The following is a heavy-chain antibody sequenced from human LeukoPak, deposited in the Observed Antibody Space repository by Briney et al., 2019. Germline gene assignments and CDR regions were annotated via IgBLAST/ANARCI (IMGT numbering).Heavy chain of an antibody. D-gene: IGHD2-2*01. J-gene: IGHJ4*02. Sequence: GGSLRLSPTASGFTSGDYAMSGVRQAPGKGREWVGFIRSKASGAPTEYAASVKGRFTISRDDSKSIAYLQMNSLKTEDTAVYYCTREHPDYFSSTSCQHIIDYWGQGTLVTVSS. CDR3: TREHPDYFSSTSCQHIIDY. CDR2: IRSKASGAPT. CDR1: GFTSGDYA. V-gene: IGHV3-49*04.